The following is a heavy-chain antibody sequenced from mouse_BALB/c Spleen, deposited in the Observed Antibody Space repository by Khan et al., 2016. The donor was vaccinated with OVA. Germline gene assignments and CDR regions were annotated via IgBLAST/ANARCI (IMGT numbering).Heavy chain of an antibody. CDR1: GYSITSGYG. D-gene: IGHD1-2*01. CDR2: ISYSGST. J-gene: IGHJ2*01. Sequence: VQLQQSGPGLVKPSHSLSLTCTVTGYSITSGYGWNWIRQFPGNKLEWMGYISYSGSTNYNPSLKSRISITRDTSKNQFFLQLNSVTTEDTATYYCARTARIKYWGQGTTLTVSS. CDR3: ARTARIKY. V-gene: IGHV3-2*02.